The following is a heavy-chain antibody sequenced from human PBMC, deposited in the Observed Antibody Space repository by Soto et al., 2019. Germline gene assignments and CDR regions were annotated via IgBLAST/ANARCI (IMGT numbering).Heavy chain of an antibody. J-gene: IGHJ5*02. CDR1: GYTFTSYA. D-gene: IGHD6-13*01. V-gene: IGHV1-3*01. CDR2: INAGNGNT. Sequence: GASVKVSCKASGYTFTSYAMHWVRQAPGQRLEWMGWINAGNGNTKYSQKFQGRVTITRDTSASTAYMELSSLRSEDTAVYYCARDRRSSSWYGPNRFDPWGQGTLVTVSS. CDR3: ARDRRSSSWYGPNRFDP.